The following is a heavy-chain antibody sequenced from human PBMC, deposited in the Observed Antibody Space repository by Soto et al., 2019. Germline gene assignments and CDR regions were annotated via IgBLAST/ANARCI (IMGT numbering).Heavy chain of an antibody. CDR2: ISAYNGNT. CDR3: ARDPSDPGAYYYYYGMDV. V-gene: IGHV1-18*01. J-gene: IGHJ6*02. CDR1: GYTFTSYG. D-gene: IGHD3-10*01. Sequence: QVPLVQSGAEVKKPGASVKVSCKASGYTFTSYGISWVRQAPGQGLEWMGWISAYNGNTNYAQKLQGRVTMTTDTSTSTAYMELRSLRSDDTAVYYCARDPSDPGAYYYYYGMDVWGQGTTVTVSS.